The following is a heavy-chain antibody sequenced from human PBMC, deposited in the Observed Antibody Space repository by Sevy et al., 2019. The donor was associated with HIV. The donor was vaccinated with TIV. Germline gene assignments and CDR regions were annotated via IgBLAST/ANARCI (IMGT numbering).Heavy chain of an antibody. V-gene: IGHV3-49*04. J-gene: IGHJ4*02. CDR3: TRWSGSQYIFDY. D-gene: IGHD1-26*01. CDR1: GFTFGDYC. Sequence: GGSLRLSCTASGFTFGDYCMSWVRQAPGKGLEWISFIKSKAYGGTTGNAASVKGRFTISRDDSKSIAYLQMNNLQTEDTAVYFCTRWSGSQYIFDYWGRGTLVTVSS. CDR2: IKSKAYGGTT.